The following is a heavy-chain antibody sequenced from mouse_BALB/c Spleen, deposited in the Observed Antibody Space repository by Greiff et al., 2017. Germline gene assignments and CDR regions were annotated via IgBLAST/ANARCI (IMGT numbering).Heavy chain of an antibody. CDR1: GDSITSGY. Sequence: EVKVVESGPSLVKPSQTLSLTCSVTGDSITSGYWNWIRKFPGNKLEYMGYISYSGSTYYNPSLKSRISITRDTSKNQYYLQLNSVTTEDTATYYCARTPLRRDAMDYWGQGTSVTVSS. D-gene: IGHD2-12*01. V-gene: IGHV3-8*02. CDR2: ISYSGST. J-gene: IGHJ4*01. CDR3: ARTPLRRDAMDY.